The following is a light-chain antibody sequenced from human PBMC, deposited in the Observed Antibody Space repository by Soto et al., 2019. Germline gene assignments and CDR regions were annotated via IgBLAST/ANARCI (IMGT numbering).Light chain of an antibody. J-gene: IGKJ4*01. CDR2: TAS. V-gene: IGKV1-16*01. Sequence: DLPMTQSPSSLSASVGDSVTITCRASQGINKFLAWFQQKPGTAPKSLISTASRLQSGVPSRFSGSGSGTHFTLTINNLQPEDFATYYCQQYESFPLTFGGGTRVEIK. CDR1: QGINKF. CDR3: QQYESFPLT.